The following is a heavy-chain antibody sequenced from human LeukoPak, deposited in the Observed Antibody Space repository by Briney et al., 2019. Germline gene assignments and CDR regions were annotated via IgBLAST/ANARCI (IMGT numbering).Heavy chain of an antibody. CDR3: ARDKPYYDSSGYLGVSGYFDY. D-gene: IGHD3-22*01. CDR2: IYTSGST. V-gene: IGHV4-61*02. Sequence: SQTLSLTCTVSGGSISSGSYYWSWIRQPAGKGLEWIGRIYTSGSTNYNPSLKSRVTISVDTSKNQFSLKLSSVTAADTAVYYCARDKPYYDSSGYLGVSGYFDYWGQGTLVTVSS. J-gene: IGHJ4*02. CDR1: GGSISSGSYY.